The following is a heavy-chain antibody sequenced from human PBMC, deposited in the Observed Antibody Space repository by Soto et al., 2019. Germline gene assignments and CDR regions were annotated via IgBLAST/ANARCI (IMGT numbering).Heavy chain of an antibody. J-gene: IGHJ6*02. CDR1: GYTFTSYG. V-gene: IGHV1-18*01. CDR3: ARDNPQETPNKSPPYGMEV. CDR2: ISAYNGNT. Sequence: GASVKVSCKASGYTFTSYGISWVRQAPGQGLEWMGWISAYNGNTNYAQKLQGRVTMTTDTSTSTAYMELRSLRSDDTAVYYCARDNPQETPNKSPPYGMEVWSQGTTVIVSS.